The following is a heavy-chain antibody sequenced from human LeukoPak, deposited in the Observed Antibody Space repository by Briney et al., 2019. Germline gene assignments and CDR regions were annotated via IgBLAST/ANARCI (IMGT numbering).Heavy chain of an antibody. Sequence: GGSLRLSCAASGFTVSSNYMSWVRQAPGKGLEWVSVIYSGGSTYYADSVKGRFTISRDNSKNTLYLQMNSLRAEDTAVYYCARVQLGMSWYFDYWGQGTLVTVSS. CDR2: IYSGGST. CDR3: ARVQLGMSWYFDY. CDR1: GFTVSSNY. V-gene: IGHV3-66*01. J-gene: IGHJ4*02. D-gene: IGHD7-27*01.